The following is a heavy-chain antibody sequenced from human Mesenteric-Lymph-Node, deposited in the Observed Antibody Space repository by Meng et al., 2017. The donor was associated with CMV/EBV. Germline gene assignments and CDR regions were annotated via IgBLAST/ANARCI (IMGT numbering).Heavy chain of an antibody. CDR2: ISWNSDSI. CDR3: AKGRSGWARDAFDI. D-gene: IGHD6-19*01. Sequence: SLKISCVVSGFTVSNNYMSWVRQAPGKGLEWVSGISWNSDSIGYGDSVKGRFTISRDNAKNSLYLQMNSLRTEDTALYYCAKGRSGWARDAFDIWGQGTMVTVSS. CDR1: GFTVSNNY. J-gene: IGHJ3*02. V-gene: IGHV3-9*01.